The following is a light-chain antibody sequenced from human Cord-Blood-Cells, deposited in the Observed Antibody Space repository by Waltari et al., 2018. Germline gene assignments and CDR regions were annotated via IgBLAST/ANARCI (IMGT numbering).Light chain of an antibody. CDR2: ELS. Sequence: QSALTQPPYASGTPGQSVTIYCTGISSYVGGYTYVSWYQQHPGKAPKRLIYELSKRPSGVPDRFSGSKSGNTASLTVSGLQAEDEADYYCSSYAGSNNVVFGGGTKLTVL. V-gene: IGLV2-8*01. CDR3: SSYAGSNNVV. J-gene: IGLJ2*01. CDR1: SSYVGGYTY.